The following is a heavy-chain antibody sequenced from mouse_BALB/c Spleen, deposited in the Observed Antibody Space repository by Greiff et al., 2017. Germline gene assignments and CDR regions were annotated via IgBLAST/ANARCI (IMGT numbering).Heavy chain of an antibody. CDR1: GFSLTSYG. CDR2: IWAGGST. D-gene: IGHD3-1*01. Sequence: QVQLQQSGPGLVAPSQSLSITCTVSGFSLTSYGVHWVRQPPGKGLEWLGVIWAGGSTNYNSALMSRLSISKDNSKSQVFFKMNSLQADDTAIYYCARNGHLYYAMDYWGQGTSVTVSS. J-gene: IGHJ4*01. CDR3: ARNGHLYYAMDY. V-gene: IGHV2-9*02.